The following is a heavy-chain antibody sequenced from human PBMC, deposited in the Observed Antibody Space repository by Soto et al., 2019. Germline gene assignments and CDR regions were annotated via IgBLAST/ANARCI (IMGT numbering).Heavy chain of an antibody. CDR3: APRKSGSFNIGAFDI. J-gene: IGHJ3*02. Sequence: PGGSLRLSCAASGFSFSTYEMNWVRQAPGKGLEWVSYISKNGTDIYYADSVKGRFTISRDNANNSLFLQMNSLRAEDTAVYYCAPRKSGSFNIGAFDIWGQGTMVTVSS. CDR2: ISKNGTDI. CDR1: GFSFSTYE. V-gene: IGHV3-48*03. D-gene: IGHD3-10*01.